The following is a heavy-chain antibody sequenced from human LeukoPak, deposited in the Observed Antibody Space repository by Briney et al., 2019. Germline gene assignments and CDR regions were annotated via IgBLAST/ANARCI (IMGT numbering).Heavy chain of an antibody. Sequence: PGGSLRLSCAASGFTVSSTYMSWVRQAPGKGLEWVSVIYSGGTTYYADSVKGRFTISRDNSKNTLYLQMNSLRADDTAVYYCARDRKIPSDWGQGTLVTVSS. CDR3: ARDRKIPSD. CDR1: GFTVSSTY. D-gene: IGHD3-16*02. J-gene: IGHJ4*02. CDR2: IYSGGTT. V-gene: IGHV3-66*02.